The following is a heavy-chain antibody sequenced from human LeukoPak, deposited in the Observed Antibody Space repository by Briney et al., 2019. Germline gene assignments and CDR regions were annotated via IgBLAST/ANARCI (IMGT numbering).Heavy chain of an antibody. J-gene: IGHJ4*02. CDR1: GYTFTGYY. Sequence: ASVKVSCKASGYTFTGYYMHGVRQAPAQGLEWMGWINPNSGGTNYAQKFQGRVTMTRDTSISTAYMELSRLRSEDTAVYYCARAWGYGSGSSYYFDYWGQGTLVTVSS. CDR2: INPNSGGT. D-gene: IGHD3-10*01. CDR3: ARAWGYGSGSSYYFDY. V-gene: IGHV1-2*02.